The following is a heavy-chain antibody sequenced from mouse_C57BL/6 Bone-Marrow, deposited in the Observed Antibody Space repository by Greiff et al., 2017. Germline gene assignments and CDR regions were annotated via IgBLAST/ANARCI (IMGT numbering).Heavy chain of an antibody. CDR1: GYTFTSYW. Sequence: QVQLKQPGAELVKPGASVKLSCKASGYTFTSYWMHWVKQRPGQGLEWIGMIHPNSGSTNYNEKFKRKATLTVDKSSSTAYMQLSSLTSEDSAVYYCARYHYYGSSFYWYFDVWGTGTTVTVSS. V-gene: IGHV1-64*01. J-gene: IGHJ1*03. CDR3: ARYHYYGSSFYWYFDV. D-gene: IGHD1-1*01. CDR2: IHPNSGST.